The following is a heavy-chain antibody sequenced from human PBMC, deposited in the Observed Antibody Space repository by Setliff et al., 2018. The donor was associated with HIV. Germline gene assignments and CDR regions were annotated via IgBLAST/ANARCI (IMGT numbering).Heavy chain of an antibody. Sequence: PGESLKISCKASGYSFTIYWIGWVRQMPGKGLEWMGVIYPGDSDTRYSPSFQGRVTISAGKSITTAYVQWSSLKASDTAMYYCATWTRAETSENFQHWGQGTLVTVSS. D-gene: IGHD4-17*01. CDR3: ATWTRAETSENFQH. CDR1: GYSFTIYW. J-gene: IGHJ1*01. CDR2: IYPGDSDT. V-gene: IGHV5-51*01.